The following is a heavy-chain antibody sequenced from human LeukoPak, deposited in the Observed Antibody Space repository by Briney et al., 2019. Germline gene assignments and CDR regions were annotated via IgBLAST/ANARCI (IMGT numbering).Heavy chain of an antibody. CDR1: GYSFTSYW. Sequence: GESLKISCKGSGYSFTSYWIGWVRQMPGKGLEWMGIINPGDSDTRYSPSFQGQVTISADKSISTAYLQWSSLKASDTAMYYCARSIAVAGSGGYYFDYWGQGTLVTVSS. V-gene: IGHV5-51*01. CDR2: INPGDSDT. D-gene: IGHD6-19*01. CDR3: ARSIAVAGSGGYYFDY. J-gene: IGHJ4*02.